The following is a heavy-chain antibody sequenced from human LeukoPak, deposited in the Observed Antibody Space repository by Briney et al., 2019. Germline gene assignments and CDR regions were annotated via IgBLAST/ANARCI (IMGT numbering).Heavy chain of an antibody. Sequence: GGSLRLSCAASGFTFSSYAMHWVRQAPGKGLEWVAVISYDGNKKYYADSVKGCFTISRDNSKNTLYLQMNSLRAEDTAVYYCARDKNRVTIFAVAVDYWGQGTLVTVSS. CDR3: ARDKNRVTIFAVAVDY. J-gene: IGHJ4*02. CDR2: ISYDGNKK. V-gene: IGHV3-30*04. CDR1: GFTFSSYA. D-gene: IGHD3-3*01.